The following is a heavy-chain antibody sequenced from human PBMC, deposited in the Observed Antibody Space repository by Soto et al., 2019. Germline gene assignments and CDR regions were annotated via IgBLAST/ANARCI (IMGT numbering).Heavy chain of an antibody. D-gene: IGHD2-8*01. CDR2: IIPIFGTA. CDR3: ARRSYCTNGVCKYYYYYGMDV. Sequence: SVKVSCKASGGTLSSYAISWVRQAPGQGLEWMGGIIPIFGTANYAQKFQGRVTITADESTSTAYMELSSLRSEDTAVYYCARRSYCTNGVCKYYYYYGMDVWGQGTTVTVSS. V-gene: IGHV1-69*13. J-gene: IGHJ6*02. CDR1: GGTLSSYA.